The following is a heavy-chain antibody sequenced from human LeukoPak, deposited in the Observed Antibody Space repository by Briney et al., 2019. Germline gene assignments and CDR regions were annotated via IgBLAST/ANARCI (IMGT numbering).Heavy chain of an antibody. V-gene: IGHV4-34*01. CDR3: ARSYGSYVLDY. CDR2: INHSGST. CDR1: GGSFSGYY. J-gene: IGHJ4*02. D-gene: IGHD6-6*01. Sequence: PSETLSLTCAVYGGSFSGYYWSWIRQPPGKGLEWIGEINHSGSTNYNPSLKSRVTISVDTSKNQFSLKLSSVTAADTAVYFCARSYGSYVLDYWGQGSLVIVSS.